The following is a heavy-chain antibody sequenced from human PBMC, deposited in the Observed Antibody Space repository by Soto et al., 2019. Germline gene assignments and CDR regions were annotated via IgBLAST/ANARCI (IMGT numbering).Heavy chain of an antibody. CDR3: ATKVLGEGKDDAFDI. V-gene: IGHV4-30-4*01. Sequence: QVQLQESGPGLVKPSQTLSLTCTVSGGSISSGDYYWSWIRQPPGKGLEWIGYIYYSGHTYYNPSLKSRVTISVDMSKNQFSLKLSSVTAADTAVYYCATKVLGEGKDDAFDIWGQGTMVTVSS. CDR1: GGSISSGDYY. D-gene: IGHD3-3*02. CDR2: IYYSGHT. J-gene: IGHJ3*02.